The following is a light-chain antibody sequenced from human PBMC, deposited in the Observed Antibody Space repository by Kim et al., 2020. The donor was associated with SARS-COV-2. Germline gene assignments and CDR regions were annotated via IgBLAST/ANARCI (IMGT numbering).Light chain of an antibody. CDR1: QSVGNS. V-gene: IGKV3-11*01. CDR3: QQRYNWPLT. CDR2: ETS. Sequence: EIVLTQSPATLSLSPGERATLSCRASQSVGNSLAWFQQKPGQAPRLLIFETSNRATGIPARFSGSGSGTAFTLTISSLEPEDFAFYYCQQRYNWPLTFGGGTKVDIK. J-gene: IGKJ4*01.